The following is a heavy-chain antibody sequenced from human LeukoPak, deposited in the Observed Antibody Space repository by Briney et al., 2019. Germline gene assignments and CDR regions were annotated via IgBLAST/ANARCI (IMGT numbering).Heavy chain of an antibody. CDR1: GFTFTTHW. V-gene: IGHV3-74*01. CDR3: ARGKFGGYFIDY. D-gene: IGHD5-12*01. Sequence: GGSLRLSCGASGFTFTTHWIHWVRQAPGKGLEWVSRIKPDGSDTNYADSVKGRFTISRDNAKNTVYLQMNSLRAEDTAVYYCARGKFGGYFIDYWGQGTLVTVSS. J-gene: IGHJ4*02. CDR2: IKPDGSDT.